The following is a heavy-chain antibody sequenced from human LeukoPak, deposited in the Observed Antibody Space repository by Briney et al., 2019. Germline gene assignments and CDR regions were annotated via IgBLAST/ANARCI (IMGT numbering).Heavy chain of an antibody. J-gene: IGHJ6*02. Sequence: GGSLRLSCAASGFTFSSYAMSWVRQAPGKGLEWVSATSGSGGSTYYADSVKGRFTISRDNSKNTLYLQMNSLRAEDTAVYYCAKTEYGSGSYYSLYYYGMDVWGQGTTVTVSS. V-gene: IGHV3-23*01. CDR1: GFTFSSYA. CDR3: AKTEYGSGSYYSLYYYGMDV. D-gene: IGHD3-10*01. CDR2: TSGSGGST.